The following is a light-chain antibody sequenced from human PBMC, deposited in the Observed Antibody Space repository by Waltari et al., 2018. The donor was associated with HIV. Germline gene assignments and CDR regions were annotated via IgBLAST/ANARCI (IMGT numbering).Light chain of an antibody. CDR3: AAWDDSLSGLV. Sequence: QSVLTQPPSASGTPGQRVTISCSGTSSNVGGNYVFWYHQLPGTAPTLVIYRNNQRPSGVAAQCSGAKSGTSAALAISGLLSEDEADYYCAAWDDSLSGLVFGGGTKLTVL. CDR2: RNN. J-gene: IGLJ3*02. CDR1: SSNVGGNY. V-gene: IGLV1-47*01.